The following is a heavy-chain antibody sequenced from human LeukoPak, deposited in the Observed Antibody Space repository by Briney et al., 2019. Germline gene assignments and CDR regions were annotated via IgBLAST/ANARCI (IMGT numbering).Heavy chain of an antibody. J-gene: IGHJ3*01. V-gene: IGHV4-61*02. CDR3: AREKQVVYYGSGTYYHDAFDV. CDR1: GGSISSGSYY. Sequence: SQTLSLTCTVSGGSISSGSYYWSWIRQPAGKGLEWIGRIYTSGSTNYNPSLKSRVTMSVDTSKKQFSLKLSSVTAADTAVYYCAREKQVVYYGSGTYYHDAFDVWGQGTMVTVSS. CDR2: IYTSGST. D-gene: IGHD3-10*01.